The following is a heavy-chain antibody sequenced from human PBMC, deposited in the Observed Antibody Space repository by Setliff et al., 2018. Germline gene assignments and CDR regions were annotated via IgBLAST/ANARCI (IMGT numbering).Heavy chain of an antibody. V-gene: IGHV7-4-1*02. Sequence: GASVKVSCKASGYTFTSYAMNWVRQAPGQGLEWMGWINTNTGNPTYAQGFTGRFVFSLDTSVSTAYLQISSLKAEDTAVYYCARPYSSSARWYFDLWVPETLLVTVSS. J-gene: IGHJ2*01. D-gene: IGHD6-6*01. CDR3: ARPYSSSARWYFDL. CDR1: GYTFTSYA. CDR2: INTNTGNP.